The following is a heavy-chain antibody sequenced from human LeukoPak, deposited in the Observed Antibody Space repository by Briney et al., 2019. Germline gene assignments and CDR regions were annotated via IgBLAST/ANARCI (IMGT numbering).Heavy chain of an antibody. CDR2: ISSSKTYI. D-gene: IGHD3-22*01. CDR1: GFTFSSNS. V-gene: IGHV3-21*01. CDR3: ARDRSSGYYNAFDI. Sequence: GGSLRLSCAASGFTFSSNSLNWVRQAPGQGLEWVSSISSSKTYIYYADSVKGRFTISRDNAKNSLYLQMNSLRAEDTAVYYCARDRSSGYYNAFDIWGQGTMVTVSS. J-gene: IGHJ3*02.